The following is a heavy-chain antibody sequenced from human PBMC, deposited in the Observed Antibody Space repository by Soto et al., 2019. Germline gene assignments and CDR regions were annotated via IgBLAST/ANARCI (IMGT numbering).Heavy chain of an antibody. V-gene: IGHV2-5*02. CDR2: IYWDDDK. J-gene: IGHJ3*02. CDR1: GFSLSTSGVG. Sequence: QITLKESGPPLVKPTQTLTLTCTFSGFSLSTSGVGVGWIRQPPGKALEWLALIYWDDDKRYSPSLNSRLTPTKDTTKNQVVLTMTNMDPVDTAAYYCARSPRLSGGWYNFDAFDIWGQGTMVTVSS. D-gene: IGHD6-19*01. CDR3: ARSPRLSGGWYNFDAFDI.